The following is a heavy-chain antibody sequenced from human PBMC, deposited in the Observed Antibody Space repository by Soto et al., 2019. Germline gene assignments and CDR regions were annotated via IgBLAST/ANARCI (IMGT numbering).Heavy chain of an antibody. V-gene: IGHV1-69*01. Sequence: QVQLVHSGAEVKKPWSSVKVSCQASGGTVSSYAISWVRQAPGQGLEWMGGIIPIFGTANYAQKFQGRVTITADESTSTAYMELSSLRSEDTAVYYCARQGTGDYYYGMDVWGQGTTVTVSS. J-gene: IGHJ6*02. CDR3: ARQGTGDYYYGMDV. CDR1: GGTVSSYA. CDR2: IIPIFGTA. D-gene: IGHD1-1*01.